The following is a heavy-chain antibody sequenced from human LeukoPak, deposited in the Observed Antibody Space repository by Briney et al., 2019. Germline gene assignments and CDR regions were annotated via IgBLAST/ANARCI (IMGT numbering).Heavy chain of an antibody. J-gene: IGHJ4*02. V-gene: IGHV1-2*02. CDR3: ARSGYSYGYGDY. CDR1: GYTFTSYY. CDR2: INPNSGGT. Sequence: ASVKVSCKASGYTFTSYYMHWVRQAPGQGGEWMGWINPNSGGTNYAQKFQGRVTMTRDTSISTACMELSRLRSDDTAVYYCARSGYSYGYGDYWGQGTLVTVSS. D-gene: IGHD5-18*01.